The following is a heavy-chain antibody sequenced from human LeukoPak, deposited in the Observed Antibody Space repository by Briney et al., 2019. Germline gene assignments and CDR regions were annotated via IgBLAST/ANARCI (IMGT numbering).Heavy chain of an antibody. CDR2: ISSSSSTI. CDR3: ARVAESYVYFDS. V-gene: IGHV3-48*01. D-gene: IGHD1-26*01. CDR1: GFTFSSST. J-gene: IGHJ4*02. Sequence: PGGSLRLSCAASGFTFSSSTMNWVRQAPGKGLEWVSYISSSSSTIYYTDSVKGRFSISRDNAKNSLYLQMNSLRAEDTAVYYCARVAESYVYFDSWGQGTLVTVSS.